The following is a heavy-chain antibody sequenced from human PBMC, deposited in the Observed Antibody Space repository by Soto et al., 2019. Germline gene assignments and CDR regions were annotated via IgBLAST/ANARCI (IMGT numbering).Heavy chain of an antibody. CDR3: ARDYPSWDYYYGMDV. D-gene: IGHD3-16*02. CDR1: GGSISSGDYY. J-gene: IGHJ6*02. CDR2: IYYSGAT. Sequence: QVQLQESGPGLVKPSQTLSLTCTVSGGSISSGDYYWSWIRQPPGKGLEWIGYIYYSGATYYNPSLKSRVTLSVDTSKNQFSLKLSSVTAADTAVYYCARDYPSWDYYYGMDVWGQGTTVTVSS. V-gene: IGHV4-30-4*01.